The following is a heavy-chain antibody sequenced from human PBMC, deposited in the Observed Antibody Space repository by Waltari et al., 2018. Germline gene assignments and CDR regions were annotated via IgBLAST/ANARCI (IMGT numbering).Heavy chain of an antibody. D-gene: IGHD3-10*01. J-gene: IGHJ6*03. CDR1: GGSISSSSYY. CDR2: IYYSGST. Sequence: QLQLQESGPGLVKPSETLSLTCTVSGGSISSSSYYWGWIRQPPGKGLEWIGSIYYSGSTYYNPSLKSRVTISVDTSKNQFSLKLSSVTAADTAVYYCARGYGSGRPYYYYYYMDVWGKGTTVTISS. V-gene: IGHV4-39*07. CDR3: ARGYGSGRPYYYYYYMDV.